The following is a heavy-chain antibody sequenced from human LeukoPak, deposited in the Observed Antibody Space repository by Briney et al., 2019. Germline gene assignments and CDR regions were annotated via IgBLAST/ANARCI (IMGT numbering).Heavy chain of an antibody. CDR1: GFTISRYW. D-gene: IGHD6-19*01. V-gene: IGHV3-7*01. CDR3: VRDDSSGWYYFDY. CDR2: INQDGSEK. J-gene: IGHJ4*02. Sequence: GGSLRLSCAAAGFTISRYWMSWVRQAPGKGLGWVANINQDGSEKNYVDSVKGRFTISRDNAKNSLFLQMNSLRAEDTAMYYCVRDDSSGWYYFDYWGQGTLVTVSS.